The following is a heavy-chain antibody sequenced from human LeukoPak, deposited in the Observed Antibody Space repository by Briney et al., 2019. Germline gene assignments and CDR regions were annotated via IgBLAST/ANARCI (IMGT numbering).Heavy chain of an antibody. D-gene: IGHD2-15*01. Sequence: KSSETLSLTCTVSGDSISSYYWNWIRQPPGKGLEWIGFFYYSGSTNYNPSLNSRVTISVDTSKNQFSLKLTSVTAADTAVYFCARGDCGGGTCYPDYWGQGTLVTVSS. CDR3: ARGDCGGGTCYPDY. CDR1: GDSISSYY. CDR2: FYYSGST. V-gene: IGHV4-59*01. J-gene: IGHJ4*02.